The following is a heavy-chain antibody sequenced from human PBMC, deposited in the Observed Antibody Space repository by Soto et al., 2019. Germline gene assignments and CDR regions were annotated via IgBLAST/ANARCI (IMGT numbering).Heavy chain of an antibody. V-gene: IGHV1-2*02. J-gene: IGHJ5*02. CDR1: GYTFTGYY. CDR2: IIPGSGGT. CDR3: VRGNYASSVLYLAGWFDP. Sequence: ASVNVSCKASGYTFTGYYIHWVRQAPGQGLELMGWIIPGSGGTKYAQKFQGRVTVTGDTSTSTVYMELSRLTSDDKAVYYCVRGNYASSVLYLAGWFDPWGHGTLVTVSS. D-gene: IGHD3-22*01.